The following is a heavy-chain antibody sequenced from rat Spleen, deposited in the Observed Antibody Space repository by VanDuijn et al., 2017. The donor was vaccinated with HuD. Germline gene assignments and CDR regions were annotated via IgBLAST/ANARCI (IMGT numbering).Heavy chain of an antibody. CDR1: GFTFSDYY. D-gene: IGHD1-6*01. Sequence: EVQLVESDGGLVQPGRSLKLSCAASGFTFSDYYMAWVRQAPTKGLEWVATISYDGSRTYYRDSVKGRFTISRDNAKSTLYLQMNSLRSEDTATYYCTREAYYGPYYFDYWGQGVMVTVSS. CDR3: TREAYYGPYYFDY. V-gene: IGHV5-7*01. CDR2: ISYDGSRT. J-gene: IGHJ2*01.